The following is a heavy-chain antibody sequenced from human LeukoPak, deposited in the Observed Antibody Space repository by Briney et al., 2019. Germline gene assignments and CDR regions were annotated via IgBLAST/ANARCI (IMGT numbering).Heavy chain of an antibody. CDR3: AKDRALAALDY. Sequence: PGRSLRLSCAASGFTFSSYGMHWVRQAPGKGLGWVAVIWYDGSNKYYADSVKGRFTISRDNSKNTLYLQMNSLRAEDTAVYYCAKDRALAALDYWGQGTLVTVSS. D-gene: IGHD6-13*01. V-gene: IGHV3-33*06. J-gene: IGHJ4*02. CDR2: IWYDGSNK. CDR1: GFTFSSYG.